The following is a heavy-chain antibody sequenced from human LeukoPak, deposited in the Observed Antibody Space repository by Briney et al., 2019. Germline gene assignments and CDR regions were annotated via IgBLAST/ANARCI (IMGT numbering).Heavy chain of an antibody. V-gene: IGHV3-66*01. J-gene: IGHJ6*02. CDR2: VYSDGYT. D-gene: IGHD3-22*01. CDR3: ARGRTYYSDSSATNGGMDV. CDR1: GLTFSDYW. Sequence: GGSLRLSCAVSGLTFSDYWMHWVRQAPGKGLVWVSIVYSDGYTDYADSVKDRFTISRDNSKNTLYLQMNSLRVEDTALYYCARGRTYYSDSSATNGGMDVWGQGTTVTVSS.